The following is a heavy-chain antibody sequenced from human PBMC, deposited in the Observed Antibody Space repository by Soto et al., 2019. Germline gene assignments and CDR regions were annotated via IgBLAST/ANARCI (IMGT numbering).Heavy chain of an antibody. D-gene: IGHD3-10*01. CDR2: ISSSSSYI. Sequence: EVQLVESGGGLVKPGGSLRLSCAASGFTFSSYSMNWVRQAPGKGLEWVSSISSSSSYIYYADSVKGRFTISRDNAKNSLYLQMNSLRAKDTAVYYCARREGGSGSHGMDVWGQGTTVTVSS. V-gene: IGHV3-21*01. J-gene: IGHJ6*02. CDR1: GFTFSSYS. CDR3: ARREGGSGSHGMDV.